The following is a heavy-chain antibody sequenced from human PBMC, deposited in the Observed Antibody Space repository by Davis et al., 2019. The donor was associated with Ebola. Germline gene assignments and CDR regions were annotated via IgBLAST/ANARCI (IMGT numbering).Heavy chain of an antibody. CDR1: GGSISSGGYY. CDR2: IYYSGST. V-gene: IGHV4-61*08. J-gene: IGHJ6*03. D-gene: IGHD1-26*01. CDR3: ARVGVHSGSGGYYYYYMDV. Sequence: PSETLSLTCTVSGGSISSGGYYWSWIRQHPGKGLEWIGYIYYSGSTNYNPSLKSRVTIAVDTSKNQFSLKLSSVTAADTAVYYCARVGVHSGSGGYYYYYMDVWGKGTTVTVSS.